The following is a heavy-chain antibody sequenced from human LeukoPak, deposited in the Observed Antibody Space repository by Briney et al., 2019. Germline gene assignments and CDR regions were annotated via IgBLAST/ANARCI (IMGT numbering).Heavy chain of an antibody. J-gene: IGHJ4*02. V-gene: IGHV4-4*02. CDR1: GDSINSLDL. CDR2: VDLSGTT. CDR3: AGLVGRYSSGLYYYYFDY. Sequence: SETLSLTCTVSGDSINSLDLWSWVRQPPGKGLEWIGEVDLSGTTHSNPSVESRVTISIDKSKNQFFFNLSSVTAADTAVYYCAGLVGRYSSGLYYYYFDYWGQGTLVTVSS. D-gene: IGHD3-22*01.